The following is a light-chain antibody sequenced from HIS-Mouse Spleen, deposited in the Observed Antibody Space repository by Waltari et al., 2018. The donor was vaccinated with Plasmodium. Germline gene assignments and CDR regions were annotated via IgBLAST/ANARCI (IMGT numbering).Light chain of an antibody. CDR1: QSISNY. CDR3: QQSYSTWT. V-gene: IGKV1-39*01. Sequence: DIQMNQSPSSLPASLGDRVTITCRASQSISNYLKWYQQKPGKAPKFLIYAASTLQSGFPSRLSGSGSGTDFTLTISSLQPEDFATYYCQQSYSTWTFGQGTKVEIK. J-gene: IGKJ1*01. CDR2: AAS.